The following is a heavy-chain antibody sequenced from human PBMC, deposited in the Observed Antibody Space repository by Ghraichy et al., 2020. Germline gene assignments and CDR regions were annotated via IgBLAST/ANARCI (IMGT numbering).Heavy chain of an antibody. V-gene: IGHV3-15*01. Sequence: GGSLRLSCAASGFTFSNAWMSWVRQAPGKGLEWVGRIKSKTDGGTTDYAAPVKGRFTISRDDSKNTLYLQMNSLKTEDTAVYYCTTAEYCSGGSCYSVYYYGMDVWGQGTTVTVSS. D-gene: IGHD2-15*01. CDR1: GFTFSNAW. J-gene: IGHJ6*02. CDR3: TTAEYCSGGSCYSVYYYGMDV. CDR2: IKSKTDGGTT.